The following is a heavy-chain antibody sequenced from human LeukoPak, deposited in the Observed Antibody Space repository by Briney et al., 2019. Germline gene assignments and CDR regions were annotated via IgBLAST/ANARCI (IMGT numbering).Heavy chain of an antibody. Sequence: GGSLRLSCAASGFTFSSYSMNWVRQPPGKGLEWVSSISSSSSYIYYADSVKGRFTISRDNAKNSLYLQMNSLRAEDTAVYYCARAIYTGGAATHAFDIWGQGTMVTVSS. CDR1: GFTFSSYS. V-gene: IGHV3-21*01. CDR3: ARAIYTGGAATHAFDI. D-gene: IGHD2-15*01. CDR2: ISSSSSYI. J-gene: IGHJ3*02.